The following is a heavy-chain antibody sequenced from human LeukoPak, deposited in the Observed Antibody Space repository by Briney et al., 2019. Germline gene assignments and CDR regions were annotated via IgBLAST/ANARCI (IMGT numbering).Heavy chain of an antibody. J-gene: IGHJ6*03. CDR1: GYTFTSYD. D-gene: IGHD2-15*01. CDR2: MNPNSGNT. CDR3: ARGFPLGYCSGGRCYVFDYYYMDV. V-gene: IGHV1-8*01. Sequence: ASVKVSCKASGYTFTSYDINWVRQATGQGLEWMGWMNPNSGNTGYAQKFQGRVTMTRNTSISTAYMELSSLRSEDTAVYYCARGFPLGYCSGGRCYVFDYYYMDVWGKGTTVTVSS.